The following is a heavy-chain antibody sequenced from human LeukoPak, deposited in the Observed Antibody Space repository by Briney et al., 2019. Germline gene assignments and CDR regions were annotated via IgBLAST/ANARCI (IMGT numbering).Heavy chain of an antibody. D-gene: IGHD1-1*01. J-gene: IGHJ4*02. CDR2: ISGSGFNT. V-gene: IGHV3-23*01. CDR3: AKTGNPATGDY. Sequence: GGSLRLSCAASGFTFSSFDMSWVRQAPGKGLEWVSEISGSGFNTNYADSVKGRFTISRDNSKNTLYLQMNSLRAEDTAVYYCAKTGNPATGDYWGQGTLVTVSS. CDR1: GFTFSSFD.